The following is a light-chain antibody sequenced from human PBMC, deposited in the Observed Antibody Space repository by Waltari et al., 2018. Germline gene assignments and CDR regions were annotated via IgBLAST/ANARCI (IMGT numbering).Light chain of an antibody. CDR1: QGISNS. V-gene: IGKV1-NL1*01. J-gene: IGKJ4*01. CDR3: QQYFNTALS. CDR2: AAS. Sequence: DIQLTQSPSSLSASVGDSVTITCRASQGISNSLAWYQRTPGKDPKLLLYAASRLKSGVPSRFSGSGSGTDYTLTISSLQPEDFATYYCQQYFNTALSFGGGTKLELK.